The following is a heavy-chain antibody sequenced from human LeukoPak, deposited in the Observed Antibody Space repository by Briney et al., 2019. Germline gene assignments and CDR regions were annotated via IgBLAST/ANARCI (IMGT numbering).Heavy chain of an antibody. Sequence: SETLSLTCTVSGGSLNNYYWSWIRQPAGKGLEWIGLIYPSGSTKCNPSLKSRVTISVDTSKNLFSLKLSSVTAADTAVYYCARLVDDLVVVDYWGQGTLVTVSS. D-gene: IGHD3-22*01. CDR2: IYPSGST. J-gene: IGHJ4*02. V-gene: IGHV4-4*07. CDR3: ARLVDDLVVVDY. CDR1: GGSLNNYY.